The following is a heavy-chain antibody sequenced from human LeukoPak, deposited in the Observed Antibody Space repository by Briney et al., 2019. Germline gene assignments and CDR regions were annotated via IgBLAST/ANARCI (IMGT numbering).Heavy chain of an antibody. CDR3: TREVSGSLYFDY. Sequence: GGSLRLSCAASGFTFRSYWMHWVRQAPGKGLVWVSRINIDGSSGSYADSVEGRFTISRDNAKNTVYLQMNSLRAEDTAVYYCTREVSGSLYFDYWGQEPWSPSPQ. CDR2: INIDGSSG. CDR1: GFTFRSYW. V-gene: IGHV3-74*01. J-gene: IGHJ4*01. D-gene: IGHD1-26*01.